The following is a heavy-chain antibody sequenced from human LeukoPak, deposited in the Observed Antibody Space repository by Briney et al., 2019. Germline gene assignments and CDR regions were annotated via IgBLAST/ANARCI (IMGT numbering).Heavy chain of an antibody. CDR1: GFTFSSYE. D-gene: IGHD6-19*01. CDR2: NRYDGSNK. J-gene: IGHJ6*03. V-gene: IGHV3-30*02. Sequence: PGGSLRLSCAASGFTFSSYEMNWVRQAPGKGLEWVAFNRYDGSNKYYADSVKGRFTISRDNSKNTLYLQMNSLRADDTAVYYCAREGSDWNYYYYMDVWGKGTTVTISS. CDR3: AREGSDWNYYYYMDV.